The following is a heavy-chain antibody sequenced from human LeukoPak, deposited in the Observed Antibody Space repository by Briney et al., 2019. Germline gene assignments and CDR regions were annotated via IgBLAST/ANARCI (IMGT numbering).Heavy chain of an antibody. D-gene: IGHD1-1*01. CDR2: IKSKVDGGTT. Sequence: GGSLRLSCAPSGFTFSSAWMHWVRQAPGKGPEWVGRIKSKVDGGTTDYAAPVKGRFTISRDDLENMLYLQMNSLKTEDTAVYYCIADTPPWNPYGLDYWGQGTLVTVSS. CDR1: GFTFSSAW. CDR3: IADTPPWNPYGLDY. J-gene: IGHJ4*02. V-gene: IGHV3-15*07.